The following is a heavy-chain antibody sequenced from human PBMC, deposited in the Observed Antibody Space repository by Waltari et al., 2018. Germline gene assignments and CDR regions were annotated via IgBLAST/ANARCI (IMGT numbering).Heavy chain of an antibody. D-gene: IGHD6-13*01. V-gene: IGHV4-31*03. CDR1: GGSISRGGLY. J-gene: IGHJ4*02. Sequence: QVQLQESGPGLVKPSQTLSLTCPVSGGSISRGGLYWGWTRQHAGKGLEWMGYIYYSGRTYHNPSLKGRVNISVDTSKNQVSLKQSSVTAADTAVYYCAGGAADYWGQGTLVTVSS. CDR2: IYYSGRT. CDR3: AGGAADY.